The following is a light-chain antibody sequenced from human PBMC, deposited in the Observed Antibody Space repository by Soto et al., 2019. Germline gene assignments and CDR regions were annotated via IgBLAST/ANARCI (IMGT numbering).Light chain of an antibody. CDR1: NSNIGNNE. V-gene: IGLV1-51*01. J-gene: IGLJ2*01. Sequence: QSVLTQPPSVSAAPGQKVTISCSGSNSNIGNNEVSWYQQVPGTAPRLLVYDNNKRPSGIPDRFSDSKSDTSATLVITGLQTGDEADYYCGTWDSHLRVGVFGGGTKITV. CDR2: DNN. CDR3: GTWDSHLRVGV.